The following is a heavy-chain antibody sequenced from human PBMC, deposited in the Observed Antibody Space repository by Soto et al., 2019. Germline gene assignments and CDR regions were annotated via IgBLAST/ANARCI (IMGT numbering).Heavy chain of an antibody. Sequence: EVQLVQSGAEVKKPGESLKISCKGSGYSFTSHWIGWVRQMPGKGLEWMGIIYPGDSDTRYSPSFQGQVTISVDKSSTTAYLQGSSRKASDTAMYYCARRGYSDGRGHYGMDVWGQGTTVTVSS. D-gene: IGHD5-18*01. CDR3: ARRGYSDGRGHYGMDV. CDR2: IYPGDSDT. J-gene: IGHJ6*02. V-gene: IGHV5-51*01. CDR1: GYSFTSHW.